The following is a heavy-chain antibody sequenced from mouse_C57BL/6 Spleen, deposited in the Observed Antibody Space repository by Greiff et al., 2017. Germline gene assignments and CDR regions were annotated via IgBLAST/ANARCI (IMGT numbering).Heavy chain of an antibody. CDR2: ISYDVCN. V-gene: IGHV3-6*01. J-gene: IGHJ2*01. D-gene: IGHD2-3*01. Sequence: DVKLQESGPGLVKPSQSLSLTCSVTGYSITSGYYWNWIRQFPGNKLEWMGYISYDVCNNYNPSLKNRISITRDTAKNQFFLKLNSVTTEDTATYYCARGDDGYYYFDDWGQGTTLTVSS. CDR3: ARGDDGYYYFDD. CDR1: GYSITSGYY.